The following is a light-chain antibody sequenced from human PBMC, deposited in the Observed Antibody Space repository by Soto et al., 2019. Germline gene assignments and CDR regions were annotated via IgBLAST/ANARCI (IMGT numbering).Light chain of an antibody. CDR2: KAS. Sequence: DIQMTQSPSTLSASVGDRVTITCRASEGISSWLAWYQQKPGKAPKLLIYKASGVESGVLSRFSGSGSGTEFTLTISSLQPDDFATYYCQQYHSYPWTFGQGTKVEIK. CDR3: QQYHSYPWT. J-gene: IGKJ1*01. CDR1: EGISSW. V-gene: IGKV1-5*03.